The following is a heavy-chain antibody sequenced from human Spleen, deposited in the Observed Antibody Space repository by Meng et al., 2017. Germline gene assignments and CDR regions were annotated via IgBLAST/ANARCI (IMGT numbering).Heavy chain of an antibody. V-gene: IGHV4-59*01. CDR2: IYHNGDT. CDR1: DDSISSYY. J-gene: IGHJ3*01. Sequence: ESLKISCTVSDDSISSYYWNWIRQPPGKGLEWIGFIYHNGDTNYNPSLKSRVTISVDTSKNQFSLKLVSVTAADTAVYYCARLTSRPVNWGQGTKVTVSS. D-gene: IGHD3-10*01. CDR3: ARLTSRPVN.